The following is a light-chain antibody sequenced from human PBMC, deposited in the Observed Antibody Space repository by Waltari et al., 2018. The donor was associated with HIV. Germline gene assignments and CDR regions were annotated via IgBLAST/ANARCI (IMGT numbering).Light chain of an antibody. CDR2: GAT. CDR3: QQYNDLPQT. Sequence: EVVMTQSPDILSVSPGERATLSCRASQNVGGNLAWYQVRPGQAPSLFIYGATSRTTGFPARFSGSGSGTEFTLTISSLQSEDFAVYYCQQYNDLPQTFDQGTRVDMK. V-gene: IGKV3-15*01. CDR1: QNVGGN. J-gene: IGKJ1*01.